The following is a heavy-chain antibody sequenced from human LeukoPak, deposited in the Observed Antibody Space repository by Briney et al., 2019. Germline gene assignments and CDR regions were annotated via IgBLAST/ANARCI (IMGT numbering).Heavy chain of an antibody. J-gene: IGHJ4*02. Sequence: KSGGSLRLSCAASGFTFSNTWMNWVRQAPGKGLEWVGRVKTTPEGRTTDYIAPVKGRFTISRDDSKNMVYLQMNSLKTEETAVYYCTSDSGSFWGQGTLVTVSS. CDR1: GFTFSNTW. CDR3: TSDSGSF. CDR2: VKTTPEGRTT. D-gene: IGHD1-26*01. V-gene: IGHV3-15*07.